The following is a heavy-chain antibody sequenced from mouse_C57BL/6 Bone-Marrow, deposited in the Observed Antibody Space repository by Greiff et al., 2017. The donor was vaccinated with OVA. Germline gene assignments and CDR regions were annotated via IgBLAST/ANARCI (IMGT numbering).Heavy chain of an antibody. Sequence: VQLQQPGAELVMPGASVKLSCKASGYTFTSYWMHWVKQRPGQGLEWIGEIDPSDSYTTYNQQFKGKSTLTVDQSSSTAYMQLSSLTSEDSAVYYCARDDSNYDYYAMDYWGQGTSVTVSS. D-gene: IGHD2-5*01. CDR1: GYTFTSYW. CDR3: ARDDSNYDYYAMDY. V-gene: IGHV1-69*01. CDR2: IDPSDSYT. J-gene: IGHJ4*01.